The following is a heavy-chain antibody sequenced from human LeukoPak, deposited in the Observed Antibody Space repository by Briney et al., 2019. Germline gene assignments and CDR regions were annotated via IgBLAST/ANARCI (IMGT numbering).Heavy chain of an antibody. CDR1: GGSFSGYY. D-gene: IGHD3-16*01. CDR2: INHSGST. J-gene: IGHJ5*02. Sequence: KASETLSLTCAVYGGSFSGYYWSWISQPPGKGLEWIGEINHSGSTNYNPSLKSRVTISVDTSKNQFSLKLSSVTAADTAVYYCARGVSHDYVWGSIGINWFDPWGQGTLVTVSS. V-gene: IGHV4-34*01. CDR3: ARGVSHDYVWGSIGINWFDP.